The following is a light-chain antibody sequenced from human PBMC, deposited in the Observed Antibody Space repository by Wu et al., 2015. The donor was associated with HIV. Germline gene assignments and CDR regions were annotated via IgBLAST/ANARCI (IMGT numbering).Light chain of an antibody. V-gene: IGKV1D-12*01. Sequence: MTQSPSSVYASVGDKITITCRASHDVTTTLAWYQQKPGEAPKLLIYGSSTLSSGVPSRFRGSGSGTEFSLTISSLRLDDFGIYFCQQAESFPPTFGQGTRVDIK. CDR3: QQAESFPPT. CDR1: HDVTTT. J-gene: IGKJ1*01. CDR2: GSS.